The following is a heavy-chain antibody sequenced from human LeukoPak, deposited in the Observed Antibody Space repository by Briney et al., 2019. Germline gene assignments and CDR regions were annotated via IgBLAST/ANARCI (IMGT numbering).Heavy chain of an antibody. V-gene: IGHV1-46*01. CDR2: IYTRDGST. CDR3: ARDQEGFDY. Sequence: ASVKVSCKASGYTFTSNYIHWVRQAPGQGLEWMGMIYTRDGSTSHAQKFQGRVTVTRDTSTSTVHMELSGLRSEDTAVYYCARDQEGFDYWGQGTLVTVSS. J-gene: IGHJ4*02. CDR1: GYTFTSNY.